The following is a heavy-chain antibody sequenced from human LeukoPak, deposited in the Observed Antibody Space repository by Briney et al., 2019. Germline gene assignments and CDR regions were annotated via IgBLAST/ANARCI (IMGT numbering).Heavy chain of an antibody. CDR1: GFIFSSYW. J-gene: IGHJ4*02. CDR2: IEQDGSEK. Sequence: GGSLRLSCAASGFIFSSYWMSWVRRAPGKGLEWVANIEQDGSEKYYVDSVEGRFTVSRDNAKNSLSLQMNSLRAEDTAVYYCATLGIRYFDWFNWGQGTLVTVSS. D-gene: IGHD3-9*01. CDR3: ATLGIRYFDWFN. V-gene: IGHV3-7*01.